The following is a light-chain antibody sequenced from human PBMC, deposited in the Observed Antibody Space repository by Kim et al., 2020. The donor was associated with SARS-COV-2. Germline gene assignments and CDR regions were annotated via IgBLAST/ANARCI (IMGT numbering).Light chain of an antibody. CDR1: QSVSSY. J-gene: IGKJ2*01. CDR3: QQRSNWPPLYT. V-gene: IGKV3-11*01. CDR2: DAS. Sequence: SPGERATLSCMASQSVSSYLAWYQQKPGQAPRLLIYDASNRATGIPARFSGSGSGTDFTLTISSLEPEDFAVYYCQQRSNWPPLYTFGQGTKLEIK.